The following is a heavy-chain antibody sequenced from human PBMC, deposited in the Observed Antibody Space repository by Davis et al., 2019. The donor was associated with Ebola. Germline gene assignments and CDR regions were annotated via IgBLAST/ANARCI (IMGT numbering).Heavy chain of an antibody. CDR1: GFSFSNCA. CDR3: AKGSGPGRFSELPD. D-gene: IGHD3-10*01. V-gene: IGHV3-23*01. Sequence: GESLKISCVASGFSFSNCAMSWVRQVPGKGLEWVAGFVFSGGGTFYADSVRGRFTISRDESQNTLYLQMNSLTEEDTAVYYCAKGSGPGRFSELPDWGQGTLVTVSS. J-gene: IGHJ4*02. CDR2: FVFSGGGT.